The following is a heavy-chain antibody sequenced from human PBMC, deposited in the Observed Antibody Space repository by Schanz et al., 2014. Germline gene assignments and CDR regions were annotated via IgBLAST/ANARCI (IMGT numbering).Heavy chain of an antibody. CDR3: VRVPSRDVSFDL. CDR2: ISAYTNNT. D-gene: IGHD3-16*01. CDR1: GYTFVSYS. Sequence: QVQLVQSGAELRKPGTSVKVSCKASGYTFVSYSMHWVRQAPGQGLEWMGWISAYTNNTNYAQKVQGRVTMTTDTSTGTAYMELRSLRSDDTAHYYCVRVPSRDVSFDLWGRGTLVTVSS. J-gene: IGHJ2*01. V-gene: IGHV1-18*04.